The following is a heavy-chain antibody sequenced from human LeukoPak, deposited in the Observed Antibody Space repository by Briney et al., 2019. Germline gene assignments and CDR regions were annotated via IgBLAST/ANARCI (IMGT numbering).Heavy chain of an antibody. V-gene: IGHV3-21*01. CDR3: ARSGTGTTYYYYMDV. D-gene: IGHD1-7*01. Sequence: GGSLRLACAASGFTFSSYSMNWVRQAPGKGLEWVSSISSSSSYIYYADSVKGRFTISRDNAKNSLYLQMNSLRAEDTAVYYCARSGTGTTYYYYMDVWGKGTTVTVSS. CDR1: GFTFSSYS. CDR2: ISSSSSYI. J-gene: IGHJ6*03.